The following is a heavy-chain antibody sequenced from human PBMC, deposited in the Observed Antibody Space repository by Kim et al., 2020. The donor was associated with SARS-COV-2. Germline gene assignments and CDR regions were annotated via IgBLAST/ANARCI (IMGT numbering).Heavy chain of an antibody. Sequence: SETLSLTCTVSGGSISSSSYYWGWIRQPPGKGLEWIGSIYYSGSTYYNPSLKSRVTISVDTSKNQFSLKLSSVTAADTAVYYCARQGDFWSGYTAYYYYYMDVWGKGTTVTVSS. V-gene: IGHV4-39*01. CDR1: GGSISSSSYY. D-gene: IGHD3-3*01. CDR3: ARQGDFWSGYTAYYYYYMDV. CDR2: IYYSGST. J-gene: IGHJ6*03.